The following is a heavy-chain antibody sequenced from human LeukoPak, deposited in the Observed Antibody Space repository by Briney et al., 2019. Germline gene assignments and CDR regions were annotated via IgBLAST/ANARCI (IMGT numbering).Heavy chain of an antibody. D-gene: IGHD3-10*01. CDR3: AKVARIGLVRGRLGLDV. CDR1: GFTFDDYA. Sequence: GGSLRLSCAASGFTFDDYALHWVRQGPGKGLEWVSLINGDGDGTNYADSVKGRFTISRDNSKNSLYLQMNSLRPEDTAMYYCAKVARIGLVRGRLGLDVWGQGTTVTVAS. CDR2: INGDGDGT. V-gene: IGHV3-43*02. J-gene: IGHJ6*02.